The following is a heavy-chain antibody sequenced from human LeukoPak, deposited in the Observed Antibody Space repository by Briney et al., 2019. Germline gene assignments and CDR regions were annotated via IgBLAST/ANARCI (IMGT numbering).Heavy chain of an antibody. CDR3: ARDVHLVRGAHISGPHNWFDP. V-gene: IGHV3-7*01. J-gene: IGHJ5*02. CDR2: IKQDASEK. D-gene: IGHD3-10*01. Sequence: GGSLRLSCAASGFIFSSYWMSWVRQAPGKGLEWVANIKQDASEKNYVDSVKGRFTTSRDNAKNSVYLQMNSLRVEDTAVYYCARDVHLVRGAHISGPHNWFDPWGQGTLVTVSS. CDR1: GFIFSSYW.